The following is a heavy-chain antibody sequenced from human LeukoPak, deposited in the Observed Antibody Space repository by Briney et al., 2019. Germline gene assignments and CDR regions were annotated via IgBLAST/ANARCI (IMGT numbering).Heavy chain of an antibody. D-gene: IGHD2-2*01. CDR2: MNEYGSEK. CDR3: ARVLYGSRVDVIDS. CDR1: GFTFSNYW. J-gene: IGHJ4*02. V-gene: IGHV3-7*01. Sequence: GGSLTLSCAASGFTFSNYWINWVRQAPGKGLEWVANMNEYGSEKYYVDSVRGRFTISRDNAENSLFLHMNSLRVEDTAVYRCARVLYGSRVDVIDSWGPGTLVTVSS.